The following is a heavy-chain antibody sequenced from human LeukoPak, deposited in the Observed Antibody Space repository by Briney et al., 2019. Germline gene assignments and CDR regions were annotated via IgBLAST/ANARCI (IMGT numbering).Heavy chain of an antibody. CDR2: VYNSGDT. V-gene: IGHV4-59*08. CDR1: GGSTSSDY. Sequence: SETLSLTCTVSGGSTSSDYWSWIRQSPGKGLEWVGYVYNSGDTGKNPSLKSRVTILLDTSKNQCSLKLTSVSAADTAVYYCARLKLGAYFDLWGRGALVTVSS. CDR3: ARLKLGAYFDL. D-gene: IGHD3-16*01. J-gene: IGHJ2*01.